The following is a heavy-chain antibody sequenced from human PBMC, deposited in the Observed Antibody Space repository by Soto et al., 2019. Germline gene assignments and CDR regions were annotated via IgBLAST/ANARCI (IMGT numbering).Heavy chain of an antibody. D-gene: IGHD4-17*01. CDR2: ISWSSGSI. V-gene: IGHV3-9*01. J-gene: IGHJ6*02. CDR3: ARTTVTTGFYYGMDL. Sequence: GGSLRLSCAASGFRFDDYAMHWVRQAPGKGLEWVSGISWSSGSIGYAASVKGRFTISRDNDGNSLFLQMNGLRSDDTALYYCARTTVTTGFYYGMDLWGQGTMVTVSS. CDR1: GFRFDDYA.